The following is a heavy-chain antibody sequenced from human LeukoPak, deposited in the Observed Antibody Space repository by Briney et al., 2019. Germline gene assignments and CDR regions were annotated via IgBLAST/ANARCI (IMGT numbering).Heavy chain of an antibody. D-gene: IGHD3/OR15-3a*01. Sequence: GSLRLSCAASGLIFSNYWMSWVRQAPGKGPQWVANIKGDGSEEYYVDSVKGRFTISRDNAKSSLHLQMNSLRADDTAVYYCASRPSDNRYYGVYDFWGQGTLVTVSS. J-gene: IGHJ4*02. CDR3: ASRPSDNRYYGVYDF. CDR2: IKGDGSEE. CDR1: GLIFSNYW. V-gene: IGHV3-7*01.